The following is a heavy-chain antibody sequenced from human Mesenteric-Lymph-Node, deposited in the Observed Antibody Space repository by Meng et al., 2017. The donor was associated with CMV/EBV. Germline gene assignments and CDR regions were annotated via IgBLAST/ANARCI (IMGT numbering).Heavy chain of an antibody. J-gene: IGHJ4*02. CDR2: IYGTGIT. D-gene: IGHD2/OR15-2a*01. Sequence: VQLEGSVPGLVKPLETLSLTCIFSGVFVISGAYHWRWVRQSPGKGLEWIGYIYGTGITIYNPSLKSRVTILLETSKNQFSLKLNSVTTADTAVYYCAKSRSSTPGIVDDWGQGTLVTVSS. CDR1: GVFVISGAYH. CDR3: AKSRSSTPGIVDD. V-gene: IGHV4-61*08.